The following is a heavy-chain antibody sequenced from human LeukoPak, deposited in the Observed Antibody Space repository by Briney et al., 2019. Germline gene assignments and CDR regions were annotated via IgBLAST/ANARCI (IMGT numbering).Heavy chain of an antibody. J-gene: IGHJ3*02. CDR3: ARDHSFDAFDI. CDR1: GFTFSSYG. CDR2: IYGDNSGGAT. V-gene: IGHV3-NL1*01. Sequence: PGGSLRLSCAASGFTFSSYGMHWVRQAPGKGLEWVSLIYGDNSGGATYYADSVKGRFTISRDNSKNTLYLQMNSLRAEDTAVYYCARDHSFDAFDIWGHGTMVTVSS.